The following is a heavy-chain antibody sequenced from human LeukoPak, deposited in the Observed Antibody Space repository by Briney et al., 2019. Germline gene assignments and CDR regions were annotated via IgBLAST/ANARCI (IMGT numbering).Heavy chain of an antibody. Sequence: GGSLRLSCAASGFTFSSYGMHWVRQAPGKGLEWVAFIRNDGNNKYYVNSVKGRFTISRDNSKNTLYLQINMLRIEDTAVYYCAKNPKMDYYYYYMDFWGKGTTVTVSS. J-gene: IGHJ6*03. CDR3: AKNPKMDYYYYYMDF. V-gene: IGHV3-30*02. D-gene: IGHD2-8*01. CDR2: IRNDGNNK. CDR1: GFTFSSYG.